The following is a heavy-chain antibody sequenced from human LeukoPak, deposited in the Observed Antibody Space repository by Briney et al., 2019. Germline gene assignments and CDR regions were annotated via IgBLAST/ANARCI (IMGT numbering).Heavy chain of an antibody. Sequence: GGSLRLSCEASGFTFSNSAMSWVLQAPGKGLEWVSGISASGHYTYNADSAKGRFTISRDNSKNTLYLQMNSLRAEDTALYFCAKDGSWGDYYFYFYIDVWGKGTTVTVSS. J-gene: IGHJ6*03. CDR1: GFTFSNSA. D-gene: IGHD3-16*01. CDR2: ISASGHYT. V-gene: IGHV3-23*01. CDR3: AKDGSWGDYYFYFYIDV.